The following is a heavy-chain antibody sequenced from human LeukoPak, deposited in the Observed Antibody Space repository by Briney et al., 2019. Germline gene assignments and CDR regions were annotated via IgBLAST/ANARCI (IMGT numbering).Heavy chain of an antibody. J-gene: IGHJ4*02. CDR1: GGSISSFY. Sequence: SETLSLTCNVSGGSISSFYWNWIRQPAGEGLEWIGRIYTSGSTNYNPSLKSRVTMSVDTSKNQFSLKLSSVTAADTAVYYCARGRGYYDSTGYFAYWGQGTLVTVSS. CDR2: IYTSGST. D-gene: IGHD3-22*01. V-gene: IGHV4-4*07. CDR3: ARGRGYYDSTGYFAY.